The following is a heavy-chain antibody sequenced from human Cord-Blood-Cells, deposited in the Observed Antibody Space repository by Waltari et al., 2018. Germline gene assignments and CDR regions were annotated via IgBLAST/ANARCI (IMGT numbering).Heavy chain of an antibody. J-gene: IGHJ6*02. V-gene: IGHV1-18*01. CDR1: GYTFTSYG. CDR3: ARDEAGGGSYYYYYYGMDV. D-gene: IGHD1-26*01. Sequence: QVQLVQSGAEVKKPGASVKVSCKASGYTFTSYGISWVRQAPGQGLEWMGWISAYNGNTNYAQKLQGRVTMTTDTATSTAYMGLRSLRSADTAVYYCARDEAGGGSYYYYYYGMDVWGQGTTVTVSS. CDR2: ISAYNGNT.